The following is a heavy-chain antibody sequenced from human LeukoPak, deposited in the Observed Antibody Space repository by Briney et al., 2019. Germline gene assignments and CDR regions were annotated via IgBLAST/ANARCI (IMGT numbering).Heavy chain of an antibody. J-gene: IGHJ6*04. D-gene: IGHD2-15*01. CDR1: GYSFTSYW. Sequence: PGESLKISCKGSGYSFTSYWISWVRQMPGKGLEWVGRIDPSDSYTNYSPSFQGHVTISADKSISTAYLQWSSLKASDAAMYYCARQGYCSGGSCYSYYYYGMDVWGKGTTVTVSS. V-gene: IGHV5-10-1*01. CDR2: IDPSDSYT. CDR3: ARQGYCSGGSCYSYYYYGMDV.